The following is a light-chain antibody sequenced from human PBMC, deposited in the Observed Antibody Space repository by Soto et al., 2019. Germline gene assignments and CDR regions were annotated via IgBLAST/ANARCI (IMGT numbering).Light chain of an antibody. CDR1: QGISNW. Sequence: DIQMTQSPSSVSASVGDRVSITCRASQGISNWLAWYQQKPGRAPKLLIYAASSLQSGVSSRFSGSGSGTDFTLTISSLEPEDFAVYYCQEGTYWPAFGGGTKVEIK. CDR2: AAS. V-gene: IGKV1-12*01. CDR3: QEGTYWPA. J-gene: IGKJ4*01.